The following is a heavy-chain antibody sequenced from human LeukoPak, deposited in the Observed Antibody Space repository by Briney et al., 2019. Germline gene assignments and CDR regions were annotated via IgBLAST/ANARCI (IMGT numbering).Heavy chain of an antibody. CDR3: ARAPPVYSSGWYDRGY. CDR2: INTDTGNT. CDR1: GYSFTTYT. V-gene: IGHV7-4-1*02. D-gene: IGHD6-19*01. Sequence: ASVKVSCKASGYSFTTYTMNWMRQAPGQGLEWMGWINTDTGNTKYAQGFTGRFVFSLDTSVSTAYLQISSLKAEDTAVYYCARAPPVYSSGWYDRGYWGQGTLVTVSS. J-gene: IGHJ4*02.